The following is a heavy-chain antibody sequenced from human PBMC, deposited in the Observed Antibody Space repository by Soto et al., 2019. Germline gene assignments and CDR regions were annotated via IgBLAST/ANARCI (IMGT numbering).Heavy chain of an antibody. V-gene: IGHV1-3*01. D-gene: IGHD6-6*01. Sequence: ASVKVSCKASGYTFTSYAVHWVRQAPGQRLEWMGWINAGNGNTKYSQKFQGRVTITRDTSASTAYMELSSLRSGDTAVYYCARDLWSGYSSSSLYYYGMDVWGQGTTVTVSS. CDR3: ARDLWSGYSSSSLYYYGMDV. CDR2: INAGNGNT. J-gene: IGHJ6*02. CDR1: GYTFTSYA.